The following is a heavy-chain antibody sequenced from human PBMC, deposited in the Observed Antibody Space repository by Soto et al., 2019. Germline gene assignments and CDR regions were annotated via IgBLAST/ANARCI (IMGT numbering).Heavy chain of an antibody. CDR1: GFSFSSYL. CDR2: INSDGSST. J-gene: IGHJ1*01. V-gene: IGHV3-74*01. D-gene: IGHD2-2*01. CDR3: AKGVPAATRYFQH. Sequence: GGSLRLSCAASGFSFSSYLMHWVRHAPGKGLVWVSRINSDGSSTTYADSVKGRFTISRDNAKNTLYLQMNSLTPEDTAVYYCAKGVPAATRYFQHWGQGTLVTVSS.